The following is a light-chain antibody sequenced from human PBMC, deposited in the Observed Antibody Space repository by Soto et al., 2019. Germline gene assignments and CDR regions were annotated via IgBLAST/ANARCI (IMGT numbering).Light chain of an antibody. V-gene: IGKV4-1*01. CDR1: QSVLYSYNNKNY. CDR2: WAS. CDR3: HQYHSSPWT. Sequence: VMTQSPDSLAVSLGERATNNCKSSQSVLYSYNNKNYLAWYQQKPGQPPKLLIYWASTRDSGVPDRFGGSGSGTDFTLTISSLQAEDVAVYFCHQYHSSPWTFGQGTKVEIK. J-gene: IGKJ1*01.